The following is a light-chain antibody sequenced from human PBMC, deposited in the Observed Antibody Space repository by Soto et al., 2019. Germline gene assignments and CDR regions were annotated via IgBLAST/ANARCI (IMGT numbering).Light chain of an antibody. CDR3: QQYDNWPPWT. CDR2: GAS. Sequence: EIVMTQSPVTMSLSPGERATLSCGASQSVNNNLAWYQQKPGQAPRLLIYGASTRAIGVPARFSGSGSGTEFTLPISSLQSEDFAVYYCQQYDNWPPWTFGQGTKVEIK. CDR1: QSVNNN. J-gene: IGKJ1*01. V-gene: IGKV3-15*01.